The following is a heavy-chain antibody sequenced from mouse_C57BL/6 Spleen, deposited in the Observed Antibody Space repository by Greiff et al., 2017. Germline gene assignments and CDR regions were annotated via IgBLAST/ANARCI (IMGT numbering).Heavy chain of an antibody. V-gene: IGHV1-64*01. CDR3: ARSCAYYGSRGYFDY. D-gene: IGHD1-1*01. J-gene: IGHJ2*01. CDR2: IQPNSGST. CDR1: GYTFTSYW. Sequence: QVQLQQPGAELVKPGASVKLSCKASGYTFTSYWMHWVKQRPGQGLEWIGMIQPNSGSTNYNEKFKSKATLTVDKSSSTAYMQLSSLTSEDSAVYYCARSCAYYGSRGYFDYWGQGTTLTVSS.